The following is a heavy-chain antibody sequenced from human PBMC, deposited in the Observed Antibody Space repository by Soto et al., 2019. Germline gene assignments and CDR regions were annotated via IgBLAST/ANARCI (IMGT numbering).Heavy chain of an antibody. CDR1: GFTFSSYT. D-gene: IGHD2-15*01. J-gene: IGHJ4*02. CDR3: ASSGGRVY. V-gene: IGHV3-21*01. Sequence: VSLRLSCAASGFTFSSYTMNWVRQAPGKGLEWVSSISSSSNYIYYADSLKGRFTISRDNAKNSLYLQMNTLRAEDTAAYYCASSGGRVYWGQGTLVTVSS. CDR2: ISSSSNYI.